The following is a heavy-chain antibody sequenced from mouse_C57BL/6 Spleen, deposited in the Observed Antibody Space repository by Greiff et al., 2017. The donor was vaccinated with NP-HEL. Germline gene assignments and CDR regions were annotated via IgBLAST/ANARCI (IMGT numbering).Heavy chain of an antibody. J-gene: IGHJ4*01. CDR2: IDPETGGT. CDR1: GYTFTDYE. V-gene: IGHV1-15*01. Sequence: VKLMESGAELVRPGASVTLSCKASGYTFTDYEMHWVKQTPVHGLEWIGAIDPETGGTAYNQKFKGKAILTADKSSSTAYMELRSLTSEDSAVYYCTRSRWGPYAMDYWGQGTSVTVSS. CDR3: TRSRWGPYAMDY. D-gene: IGHD1-1*02.